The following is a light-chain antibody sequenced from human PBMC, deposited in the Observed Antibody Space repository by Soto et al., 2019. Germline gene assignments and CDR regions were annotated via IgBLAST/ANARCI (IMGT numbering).Light chain of an antibody. Sequence: DIQMTKYPSSLSTSVGDRVTITCRASQGISNYLAWYQQKPGKVPKLLIYAASTLQSGVPSRFSGSGSGTDFTLTTSSLQPEDVATYYCQKCGIAPFTFGGGTKV. CDR1: QGISNY. J-gene: IGKJ4*01. CDR2: AAS. CDR3: QKCGIAPFT. V-gene: IGKV1-27*01.